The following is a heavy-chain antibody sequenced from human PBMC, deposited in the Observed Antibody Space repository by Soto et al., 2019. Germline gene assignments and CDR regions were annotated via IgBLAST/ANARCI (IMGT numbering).Heavy chain of an antibody. J-gene: IGHJ3*02. CDR2: IYYSGST. V-gene: IGHV4-30-4*01. CDR1: GGSISSDDYY. CDR3: ARKGWPDVFDI. Sequence: QGQLQESGPRLVKPSQTLSLTCTVSGGSISSDDYYWSWIRQPPGKGLEWIGYIYYSGSTYYKSSLKSRVIISIDTSKIQFSLKLSSVTAADTAVYYCARKGWPDVFDIWGQGAMVTVSS.